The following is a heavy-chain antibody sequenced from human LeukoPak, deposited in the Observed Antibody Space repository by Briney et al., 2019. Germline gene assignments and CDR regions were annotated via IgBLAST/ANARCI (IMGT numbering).Heavy chain of an antibody. CDR2: ISSSSSTI. CDR3: ARDRECGGTSCYRALAY. V-gene: IGHV3-48*04. J-gene: IGHJ4*02. Sequence: QPGGSLRLSCAASGFTFSSYSMNWVRQAPGKGLEWVSYISSSSSTIYYADSVKGRFTISRDNAKNTLYLQMNSLRAEDTAVYYCARDRECGGTSCYRALAYWGQGTLVTVSS. CDR1: GFTFSSYS. D-gene: IGHD2-2*01.